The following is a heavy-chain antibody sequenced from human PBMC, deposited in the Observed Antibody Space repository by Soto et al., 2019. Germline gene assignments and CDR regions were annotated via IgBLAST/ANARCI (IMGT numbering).Heavy chain of an antibody. CDR2: TRGSGGST. CDR1: GFTFSSYA. J-gene: IGHJ4*02. Sequence: GGSLRLSFAASGFTFSSYAMSWVRQAPWKGQEWVSATRGSGGSTYYADSVKGRFTISRGNSKNTLYLQMNSLRAEDTAVYYCAKNPDRIAVSDYWGQGTLVTVSS. D-gene: IGHD6-19*01. CDR3: AKNPDRIAVSDY. V-gene: IGHV3-23*01.